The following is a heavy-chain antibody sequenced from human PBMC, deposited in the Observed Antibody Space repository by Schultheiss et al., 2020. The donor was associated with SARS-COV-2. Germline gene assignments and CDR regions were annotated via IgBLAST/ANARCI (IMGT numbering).Heavy chain of an antibody. CDR3: ARLGVRYFDWLLFQEMNYFDY. V-gene: IGHV1-8*01. J-gene: IGHJ4*02. CDR2: MNPNSGNT. D-gene: IGHD3-9*01. Sequence: ASVKVSCKASGYTFTSYDINWVRQATGQGLEWMGWMNPNSGNTGYAQKFQGRVTMTRNTSISTAYMELSSLRSEDTAVYYCARLGVRYFDWLLFQEMNYFDYWGQGTLVTVSS. CDR1: GYTFTSYD.